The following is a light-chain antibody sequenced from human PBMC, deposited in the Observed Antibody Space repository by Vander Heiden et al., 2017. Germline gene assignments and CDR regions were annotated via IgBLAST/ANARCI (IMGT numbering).Light chain of an antibody. Sequence: IQMTQSPSSLSASGGDRVTITCRASQSISSYLNWYQQKPGKAPKLLIYAASSLQSGVPSRFSGSGSGTDFTLTISSLQPEDFATYYCQQCDSTPLTFGGGTKVEIK. J-gene: IGKJ4*01. CDR2: AAS. CDR1: QSISSY. V-gene: IGKV1-39*01. CDR3: QQCDSTPLT.